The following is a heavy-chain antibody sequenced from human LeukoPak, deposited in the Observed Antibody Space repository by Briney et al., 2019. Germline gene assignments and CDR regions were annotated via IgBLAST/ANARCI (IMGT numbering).Heavy chain of an antibody. CDR3: KLSVEGSSWYYDY. J-gene: IGHJ4*02. CDR1: GFTFSNYA. Sequence: GGSLRLSCAASGFTFSNYAVSWVRQAPGKGLEWVGFIRSKAYGGTTEYAASVKGRFTISRDDSKSIAYLRMNSLKTEDTAVYYCKLSVEGSSWYYDYWGQGTLVTVSS. CDR2: IRSKAYGGTT. D-gene: IGHD6-13*01. V-gene: IGHV3-49*04.